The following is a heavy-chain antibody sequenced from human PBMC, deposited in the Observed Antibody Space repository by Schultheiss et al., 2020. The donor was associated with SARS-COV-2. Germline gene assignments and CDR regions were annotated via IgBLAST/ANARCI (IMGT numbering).Heavy chain of an antibody. CDR1: GFTFSSYE. CDR2: ISSSSSTI. J-gene: IGHJ6*03. V-gene: IGHV3-48*01. Sequence: GGSLRLSCAASGFTFSSYEMNWVRQAPGKGLEWVSYISSSSSTIYYADSVKGRFTISRDNAKNSLYLQMNSLRAEDTAVYYCASQASWTARKYMDVWGKGTTVTVSS. CDR3: ASQASWTARKYMDV. D-gene: IGHD6-13*01.